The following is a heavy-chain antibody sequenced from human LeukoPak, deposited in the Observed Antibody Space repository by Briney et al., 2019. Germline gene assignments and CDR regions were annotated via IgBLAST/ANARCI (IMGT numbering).Heavy chain of an antibody. D-gene: IGHD6-13*01. J-gene: IGHJ4*02. Sequence: PSRSLCLSCAASGFTFDDNALHWVRQTPGQGLEWVSGISGNSDSIGYADSGKGRFTISRDNAKKSLYLQMNSLIDEDMALYYCAKGSSIWYTQFDYWGQGTLVTVSS. CDR2: ISGNSDSI. V-gene: IGHV3-9*03. CDR1: GFTFDDNA. CDR3: AKGSSIWYTQFDY.